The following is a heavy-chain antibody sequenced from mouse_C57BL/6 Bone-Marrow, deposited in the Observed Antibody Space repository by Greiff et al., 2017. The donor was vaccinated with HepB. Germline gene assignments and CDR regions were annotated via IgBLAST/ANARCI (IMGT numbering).Heavy chain of an antibody. Sequence: QVQLQQSGAELARPGASVKLSCKASGYTFTSYGISWVKQRTGQGLEWIGEIYPRSGNTYYNEKFKGKATLTADKSSSTAYMELRSLTSEDSAVYFCASYSNYWYFDVWGTGTTVTVSS. CDR3: ASYSNYWYFDV. J-gene: IGHJ1*03. CDR1: GYTFTSYG. CDR2: IYPRSGNT. D-gene: IGHD2-5*01. V-gene: IGHV1-81*01.